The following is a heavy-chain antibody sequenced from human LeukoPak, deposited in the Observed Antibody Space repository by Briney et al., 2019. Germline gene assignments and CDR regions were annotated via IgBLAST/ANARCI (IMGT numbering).Heavy chain of an antibody. Sequence: SVKVSCTASGYTFTGYYMHWVRQAPGQGLEWMGGIIPIFGTANYAQKFQGRVTITADESTSTAYMELSSLRSEDTAVYYCARVASSGWYHNWFDPWGQGTLVTVSS. J-gene: IGHJ5*02. CDR2: IIPIFGTA. D-gene: IGHD6-19*01. CDR3: ARVASSGWYHNWFDP. CDR1: GYTFTGYY. V-gene: IGHV1-69*13.